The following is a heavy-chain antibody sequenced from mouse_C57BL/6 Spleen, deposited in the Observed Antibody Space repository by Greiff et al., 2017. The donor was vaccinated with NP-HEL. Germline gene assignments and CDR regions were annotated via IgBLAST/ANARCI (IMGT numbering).Heavy chain of an antibody. Sequence: QVQLKESGPELVKPGASVKISCKASGYAFSSSWMNWVKQRPGKGLEWIGRIYPGDGDTNYNGKFKGKATLTADKSSSTAYMQLSSLTSEDSAVYFCARSNYQDWYFDVWGTGTTVTVSS. CDR1: GYAFSSSW. CDR3: ARSNYQDWYFDV. CDR2: IYPGDGDT. J-gene: IGHJ1*03. V-gene: IGHV1-82*01. D-gene: IGHD1-1*02.